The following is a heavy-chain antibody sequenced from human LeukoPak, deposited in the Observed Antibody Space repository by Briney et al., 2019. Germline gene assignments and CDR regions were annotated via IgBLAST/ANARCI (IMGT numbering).Heavy chain of an antibody. CDR2: INPNSGGT. CDR1: GYIFSGHY. D-gene: IGHD3-10*01. CDR3: VRDSEYYGSGTSGDY. Sequence: ASVKVSCKASGYIFSGHYMQWVRQAPGQGLERMGWINPNSGGTNYAQKFQGRVTMTRDTSISTAYMELSRLISDDTAVYYCVRDSEYYGSGTSGDYWGQGTLVTVSS. V-gene: IGHV1-2*02. J-gene: IGHJ4*02.